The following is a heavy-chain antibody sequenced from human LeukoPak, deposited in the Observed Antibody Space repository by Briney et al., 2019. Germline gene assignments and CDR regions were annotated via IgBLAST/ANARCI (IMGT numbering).Heavy chain of an antibody. CDR2: INPNSGGT. D-gene: IGHD3-22*01. V-gene: IGHV1-2*06. J-gene: IGHJ4*02. CDR3: ARIGFLSGSSGYYPGY. CDR1: GYTFTGYY. Sequence: ASVKVSCKASGYTFTGYYMHWVRQAPGQGLEWMGRINPNSGGTNYAQKFQGRVTMTRDTSISTAYMELSRLRSDDTAVYYCARIGFLSGSSGYYPGYWGQGTLVTVSS.